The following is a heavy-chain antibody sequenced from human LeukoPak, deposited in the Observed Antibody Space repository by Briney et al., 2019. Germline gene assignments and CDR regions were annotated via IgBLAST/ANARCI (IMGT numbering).Heavy chain of an antibody. V-gene: IGHV4-34*01. J-gene: IGHJ6*02. Sequence: SETLSLTCAVYAGSFSGYYWSWLRQPPGKGLEWIGDVNHSGSTNYNPSLKSRVTISVDTSKNQFSLKLSSVTAADTAAYYCAGVAPLWFGRDYYYYGMDAWGQGTTVTVSS. CDR1: AGSFSGYY. D-gene: IGHD3-10*01. CDR3: AGVAPLWFGRDYYYYGMDA. CDR2: VNHSGST.